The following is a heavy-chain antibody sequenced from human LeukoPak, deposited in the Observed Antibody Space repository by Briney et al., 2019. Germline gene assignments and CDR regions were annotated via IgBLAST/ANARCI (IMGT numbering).Heavy chain of an antibody. V-gene: IGHV4-30-4*07. Sequence: SQTLSLTCAVSGGSVGSNTYSWSWIRQPPGKGLEWIGYIYYSGRTYYNPSLKSRVTISADTSKNQFSLKLTSVTAADTAVYYCAREVGIYCSSTSCYWPNYYYYMDVWGKGTTVTISS. CDR2: IYYSGRT. CDR3: AREVGIYCSSTSCYWPNYYYYMDV. J-gene: IGHJ6*03. D-gene: IGHD2-2*01. CDR1: GGSVGSNTYS.